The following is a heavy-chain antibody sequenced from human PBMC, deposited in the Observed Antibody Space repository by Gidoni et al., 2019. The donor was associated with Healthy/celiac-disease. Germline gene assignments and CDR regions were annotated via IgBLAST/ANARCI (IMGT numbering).Heavy chain of an antibody. CDR1: GFPVSTNY. V-gene: IGHV3-53*01. CDR2: IYSGGST. J-gene: IGHJ4*02. D-gene: IGHD5-18*01. Sequence: EVQLVESGGGLIQPGGSLRLSCAASGFPVSTNYLSWVRPAPGKGLEWVSVIYSGGSTYYADSVKGRFTISRDNSKNTLYLQMNSLRAEDTAVYYCARESRGYSYGSRGHYDSSFSRRFDYWGQGTLVTVSS. CDR3: ARESRGYSYGSRGHYDSSFSRRFDY.